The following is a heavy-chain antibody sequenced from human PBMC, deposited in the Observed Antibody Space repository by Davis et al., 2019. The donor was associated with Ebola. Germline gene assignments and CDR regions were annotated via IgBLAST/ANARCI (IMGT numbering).Heavy chain of an antibody. Sequence: MPSETLSLTCAVSGAFVSSGGYSWIWVRQPPGKGLDWIGYYYYTGSTYSSPSLRSRVTISVDTSKNQFSLKLSSVIAADTAVYYCAAGGLSGRGFDYWGQGTLVTVSS. CDR2: YYYTGST. D-gene: IGHD3-16*01. V-gene: IGHV4-61*08. J-gene: IGHJ4*02. CDR1: GAFVSSGGYS. CDR3: AAGGLSGRGFDY.